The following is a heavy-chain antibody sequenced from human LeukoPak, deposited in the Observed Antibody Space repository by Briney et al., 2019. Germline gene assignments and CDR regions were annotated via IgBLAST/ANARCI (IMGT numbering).Heavy chain of an antibody. CDR3: ARLVVAAPYYYYYGMDV. D-gene: IGHD2-15*01. CDR2: IYYSGST. V-gene: IGHV4-59*01. CDR1: GGSISSYY. Sequence: SETLSLTCTVSGGSISSYYWSWIRQPPGRGLEWIEYIYYSGSTNYNPSLKSRVTISVDTSKNQFSLKLSSVTAADTAVYYCARLVVAAPYYYYYGMDVWGQGTTVTVSS. J-gene: IGHJ6*02.